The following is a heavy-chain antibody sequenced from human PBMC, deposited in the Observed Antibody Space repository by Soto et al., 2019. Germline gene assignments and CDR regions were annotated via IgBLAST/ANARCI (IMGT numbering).Heavy chain of an antibody. Sequence: GGSLRLSCAASGFTFSSYAMSWVRQAPGKGLEWVSAISGSGGSTYYADSVKGRFTISRDNSKNTLYLQMNSLRAEDTAVYYCAKGFYDPPNYYYYGMDVWGQGTTVTVSS. CDR3: AKGFYDPPNYYYYGMDV. CDR2: ISGSGGST. V-gene: IGHV3-23*01. D-gene: IGHD5-12*01. J-gene: IGHJ6*02. CDR1: GFTFSSYA.